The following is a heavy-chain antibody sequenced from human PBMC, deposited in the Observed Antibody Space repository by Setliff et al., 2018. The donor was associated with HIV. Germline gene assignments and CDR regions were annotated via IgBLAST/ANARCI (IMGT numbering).Heavy chain of an antibody. J-gene: IGHJ4*02. Sequence: PSETLSLTCTVSGGSINSTSYYWGWIRQPPGNGLEWIGSIYHTGSTYYKPSLKSRVTISVDTSKNQFSLKLSSVTAADTAVYYCARGSYYGSGSYPMDYWGQGTLVTVSS. D-gene: IGHD3-10*01. CDR2: IYHTGST. CDR1: GGSINSTSYY. CDR3: ARGSYYGSGSYPMDY. V-gene: IGHV4-39*01.